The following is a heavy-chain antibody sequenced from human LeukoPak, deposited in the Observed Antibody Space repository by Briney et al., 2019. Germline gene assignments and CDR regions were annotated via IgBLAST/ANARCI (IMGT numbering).Heavy chain of an antibody. CDR3: ARARSHIVVVTALVV. J-gene: IGHJ4*02. Sequence: PGRSLRLSCAASGFTFSSYAMHWVRQAPGKGLEWVAVISYDGSNKYYADSVKGRFTISRDNSKNTLYLQMSSLRAEDTAVYYCARARSHIVVVTALVVWGQGTLVTVSS. CDR2: ISYDGSNK. CDR1: GFTFSSYA. V-gene: IGHV3-30*15. D-gene: IGHD2-21*02.